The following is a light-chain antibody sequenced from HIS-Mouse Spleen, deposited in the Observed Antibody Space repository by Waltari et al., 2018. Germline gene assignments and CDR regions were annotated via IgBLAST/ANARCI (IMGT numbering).Light chain of an antibody. J-gene: IGLJ3*02. Sequence: QPVLTQPTSLSASPGASARFTCTLRSGINVGTYRTYWYQQKPGILPRYLLRYKSDSDKQQGSGVPSRFSGSKDASTNAGLLLISGLQSEDEADYYCAIWYSSTWVFGGGTKLTVL. CDR3: AIWYSSTWV. CDR1: SGINVGTYR. V-gene: IGLV5-39*01. CDR2: YKSDSDK.